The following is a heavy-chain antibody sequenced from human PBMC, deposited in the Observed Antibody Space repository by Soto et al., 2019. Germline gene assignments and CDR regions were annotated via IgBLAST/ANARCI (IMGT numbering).Heavy chain of an antibody. CDR3: ARGPYYYDSSGYYYP. Sequence: SETLSLTCAVYGGSFSGYYWSWIRQPPGKGLEWIGEINHSGSTNYNPSLKSRVTISVDTSKNQFSLNRSSVTAADTAVYYCARGPYYYDSSGYYYPWGQGTLVTVSS. J-gene: IGHJ5*02. CDR2: INHSGST. D-gene: IGHD3-22*01. V-gene: IGHV4-34*01. CDR1: GGSFSGYY.